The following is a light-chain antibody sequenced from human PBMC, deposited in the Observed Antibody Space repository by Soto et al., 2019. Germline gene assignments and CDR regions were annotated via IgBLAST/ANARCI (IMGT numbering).Light chain of an antibody. CDR3: CSYTSSSTRI. Sequence: QSVLTQPASVSGSPGQSITVSCTGTSXDVGGFNYVSWYQQRPGKAPKLMIYEVSNRPSGVPRRFSGSKSGKTASLTIAGLQAEDEADYYCCSYTSSSTRIFGTGPKVTV. CDR2: EVS. V-gene: IGLV2-14*01. J-gene: IGLJ1*01. CDR1: SXDVGGFNY.